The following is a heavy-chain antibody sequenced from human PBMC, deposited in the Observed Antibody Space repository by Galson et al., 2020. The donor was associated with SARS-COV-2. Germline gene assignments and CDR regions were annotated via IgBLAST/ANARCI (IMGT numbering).Heavy chain of an antibody. CDR1: GDSVTRNTAA. CDR3: VRVRSRSWTDVFDI. J-gene: IGHJ3*02. Sequence: SQTLSLTCAISGDSVTRNTAAWNWIRQSPSRGLEWLGRTYYRSKWFNHYAESLKSRITINADTSKNQFSLQLNSVTPEDTAVYYCVRVRSRSWTDVFDIWGQGTMVTVSS. V-gene: IGHV6-1*01. D-gene: IGHD3-10*01. CDR2: TYYRSKWFN.